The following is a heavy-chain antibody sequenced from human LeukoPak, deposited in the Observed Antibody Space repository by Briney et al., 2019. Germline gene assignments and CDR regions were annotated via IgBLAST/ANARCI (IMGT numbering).Heavy chain of an antibody. J-gene: IGHJ4*02. V-gene: IGHV1-18*01. CDR2: ISAYNGNT. CDR3: ARERGGRECSGGSCYYFDY. D-gene: IGHD2-15*01. CDR1: GGTFSSYA. Sequence: GSSVKVSCKASGGTFSSYAISWVRQAPGQGLEWMGWISAYNGNTNYAQKLQGRVTMTTDTSTSTAYMELRSLRSDDTAVYYCARERGGRECSGGSCYYFDYWGQGTLVTVSS.